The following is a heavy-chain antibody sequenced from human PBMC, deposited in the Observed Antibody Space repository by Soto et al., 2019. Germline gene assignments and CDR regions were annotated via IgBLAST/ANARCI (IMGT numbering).Heavy chain of an antibody. Sequence: QVTLKESGPTLVKPTQTLTLTCTVSGLSLRTTGVCVGWVRQPPGKALEWLALLYWDDDQRYSPSLRSRLTIAKDISEQQVVLTMTNMDTVDTATYYCVQSRCGGDCLEIYSSHAYNGLDVWGQGTMVTVSS. CDR1: GLSLRTTGVC. D-gene: IGHD2-21*02. CDR2: LYWDDDQ. V-gene: IGHV2-5*02. J-gene: IGHJ6*02. CDR3: VQSRCGGDCLEIYSSHAYNGLDV.